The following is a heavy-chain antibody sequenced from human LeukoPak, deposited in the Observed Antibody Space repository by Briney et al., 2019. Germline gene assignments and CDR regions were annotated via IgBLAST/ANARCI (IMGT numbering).Heavy chain of an antibody. CDR1: GGSISTYY. J-gene: IGHJ6*02. CDR3: ARDRPLYGMDV. V-gene: IGHV4-59*01. CDR2: IDYSGST. Sequence: SETLSPACTVSGGSISTYYWSWIRQPPGKGLEWIGNIDYSGSTNYNPSLRSRVTISEDTSKNQFSLKLTSVVAADTAVYYCARDRPLYGMDVWGQGTTVTVSS. D-gene: IGHD6-6*01.